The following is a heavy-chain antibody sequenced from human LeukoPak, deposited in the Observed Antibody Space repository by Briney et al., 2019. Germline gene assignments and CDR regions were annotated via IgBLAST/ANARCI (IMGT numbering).Heavy chain of an antibody. CDR2: MNPNSGNT. CDR3: AIDFWSGTKTDY. V-gene: IGHV1-8*01. J-gene: IGHJ4*02. CDR1: GYTFTSYD. Sequence: EASVKVPCKASGYTFTSYDINWVRQATGQGLEWMGWMNPNSGNTGYAQKFQGRVTMTRNTSISTAYMELSSLRSEDTAVYYCAIDFWSGTKTDYWGQGTLVTVSS. D-gene: IGHD3-3*01.